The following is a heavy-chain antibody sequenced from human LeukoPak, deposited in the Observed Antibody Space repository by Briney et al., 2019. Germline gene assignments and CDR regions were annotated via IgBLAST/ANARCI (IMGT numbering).Heavy chain of an antibody. D-gene: IGHD1-26*01. CDR3: ARGVGSTSRAFDI. CDR2: VYMSGST. Sequence: SQTLSLTCTVSGDSISSDIHYWSWIRQPAGKGLEWIGRVYMSGSTNYNPSLKSRAIISIDTSNNHFSLKLSSVTAADTAMYFCARGVGSTSRAFDIWGQGTMVTVSS. J-gene: IGHJ3*02. CDR1: GDSISSDIHY. V-gene: IGHV4-61*02.